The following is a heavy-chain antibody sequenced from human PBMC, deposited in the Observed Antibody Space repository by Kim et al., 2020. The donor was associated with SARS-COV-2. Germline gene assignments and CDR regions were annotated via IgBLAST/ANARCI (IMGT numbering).Heavy chain of an antibody. Sequence: SETLSLTCTVSGGSISSYYWSWIRQPPGKGLEWIGYIHYSGSTNYNPSLKSRVTISVDTSKSQFSLKLSSVTAADTALYYCPGERRGILGSTVDYWGQGSRVTVSS. V-gene: IGHV4-59*01. D-gene: IGHD1-26*01. CDR2: IHYSGST. J-gene: IGHJ4*02. CDR1: GGSISSYY. CDR3: PGERRGILGSTVDY.